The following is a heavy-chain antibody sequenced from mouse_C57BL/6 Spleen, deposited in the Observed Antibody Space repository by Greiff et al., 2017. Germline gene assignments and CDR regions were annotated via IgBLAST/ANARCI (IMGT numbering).Heavy chain of an antibody. J-gene: IGHJ2*01. V-gene: IGHV1-61*01. CDR3: ALYYFDY. D-gene: IGHD3-3*01. CDR1: GYTFTSYW. CDR2: IYPSDSET. Sequence: QVQLKQPGAELVRPGSSVKLSCKASGYTFTSYWMDWVKQRPGQGLEWIGNIYPSDSETHYNQKFKDKATLTVDKSSSTAYMQLSSLTSEDSAVXYFALYYFDYWCQGTTLTVSS.